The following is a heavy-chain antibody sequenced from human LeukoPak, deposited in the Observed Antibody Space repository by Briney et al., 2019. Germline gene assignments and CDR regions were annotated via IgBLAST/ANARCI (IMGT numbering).Heavy chain of an antibody. V-gene: IGHV1-24*01. CDR1: GYTLTELS. J-gene: IGHJ4*02. CDR3: ATVYDYVWGSYDY. CDR2: FDPEDGET. D-gene: IGHD3-16*01. Sequence: ASVKVSCKVSGYTLTELSMHWVRQAPGKGREWMGGFDPEDGETIYAQKFQGRVTMTEDTSTDTAYMELSRLRAEDTAVYYCATVYDYVWGSYDYWGQGTLVTVSS.